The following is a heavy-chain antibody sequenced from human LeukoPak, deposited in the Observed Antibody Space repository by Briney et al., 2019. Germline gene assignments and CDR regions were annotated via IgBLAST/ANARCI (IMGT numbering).Heavy chain of an antibody. Sequence: GGSLRLSCAASGCTFSSYSMNWVRQAPGKGLEWVSSISSSSSYIYYADSVKGRFTISRDNAKNSLYLQMNSLRAEDTAVYYCARDRVSRWFGELWYWGQGTLVTVSS. D-gene: IGHD3-10*01. J-gene: IGHJ4*02. V-gene: IGHV3-21*01. CDR2: ISSSSSYI. CDR1: GCTFSSYS. CDR3: ARDRVSRWFGELWY.